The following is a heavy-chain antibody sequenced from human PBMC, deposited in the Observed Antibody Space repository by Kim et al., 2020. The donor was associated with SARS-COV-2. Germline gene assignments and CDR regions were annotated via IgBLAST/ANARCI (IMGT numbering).Heavy chain of an antibody. CDR2: FNPEDGAT. V-gene: IGHV1-24*01. D-gene: IGHD6-19*01. CDR1: GYTLTGLS. J-gene: IGHJ6*02. CDR3: ATGVAVAGRSSDYYYYYGMDV. Sequence: ASVKVSCKASGYTLTGLSMNWVRQAPGKGLEWMGGFNPEDGATIYAQKFQGRVTMTEDTSTDTAYMELSSLRSEDTAVYYCATGVAVAGRSSDYYYYYGMDVWGQGTTVTVSS.